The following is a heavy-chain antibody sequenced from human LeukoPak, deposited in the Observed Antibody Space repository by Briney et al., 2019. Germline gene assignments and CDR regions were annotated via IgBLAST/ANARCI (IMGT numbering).Heavy chain of an antibody. J-gene: IGHJ4*02. CDR1: GDSVSNSNSF. CDR2: ISYTGRS. D-gene: IGHD6-19*01. Sequence: ASETLSLTSTVSGDSVSNSNSFWGSIRQPPGKGLEWIGTISYTGRSYYNPSLKSRVTISVDTSRNQFSLRLNSVTAADTAVYYCVRHVGFSSGFDLWGQGTLVTVSS. CDR3: VRHVGFSSGFDL. V-gene: IGHV4-39*01.